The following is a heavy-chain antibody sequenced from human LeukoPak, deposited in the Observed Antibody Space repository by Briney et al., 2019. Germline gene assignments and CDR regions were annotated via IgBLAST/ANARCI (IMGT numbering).Heavy chain of an antibody. CDR3: AKLGGDSNAFDI. D-gene: IGHD2-21*02. Sequence: GSLRLSCAASGFTFSSYCMHWVRQAPGKGLEWVAFIRYDGSNKYYADSVKGRFTISRDNSKNTLYLQMNSLRAEDTAVYYCAKLGGDSNAFDIWGQGTMVTVSS. J-gene: IGHJ3*02. CDR2: IRYDGSNK. CDR1: GFTFSSYC. V-gene: IGHV3-30*02.